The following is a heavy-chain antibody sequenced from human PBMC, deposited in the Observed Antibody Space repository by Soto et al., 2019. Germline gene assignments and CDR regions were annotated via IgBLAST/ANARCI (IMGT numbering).Heavy chain of an antibody. V-gene: IGHV3-7*01. CDR2: IKQDGSEK. CDR1: GFTFSSYW. CDR3: AREPYGSGHRNYYGMDV. J-gene: IGHJ6*02. Sequence: EVQLVESGGGLVQPGGSLRLSCAASGFTFSSYWMSWVRQAPGKGLEWVANIKQDGSEKYYVDSVKGRFTISRDNAKNSLYLQMNSLRAEDTAVYYCAREPYGSGHRNYYGMDVWGQGTTVTVSS. D-gene: IGHD3-10*01.